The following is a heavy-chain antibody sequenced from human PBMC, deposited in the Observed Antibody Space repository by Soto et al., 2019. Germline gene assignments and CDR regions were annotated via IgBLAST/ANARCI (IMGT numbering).Heavy chain of an antibody. CDR3: TTVGLGYCSGGSCWGGGYYFDY. CDR1: GFTFSNAW. CDR2: IKSKTDGGTT. J-gene: IGHJ4*02. Sequence: EVQLVESGGGLVKPGGSLRLSCAASGFTFSNAWMSWVRQAPGKGLAWVGRIKSKTDGGTTDYAAPVKGRFTISRDDSKNTLYLQMNSLKTEDTAVYYCTTVGLGYCSGGSCWGGGYYFDYWVQGTLVSVSS. D-gene: IGHD2-15*01. V-gene: IGHV3-15*01.